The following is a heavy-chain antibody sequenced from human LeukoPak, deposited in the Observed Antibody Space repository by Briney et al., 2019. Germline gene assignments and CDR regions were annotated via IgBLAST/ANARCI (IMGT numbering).Heavy chain of an antibody. D-gene: IGHD6-6*01. Sequence: SGGSLRLSCTASGFTFSDYWMTWVRQAPGKGPEWVANIKQDGSQRYYVDSVRGRSTISRDNAKNSLFLQMNGLRAEDTAVYYCARRGGSSSRRSPIDYWGQGTLVTVSS. CDR2: IKQDGSQR. CDR3: ARRGGSSSRRSPIDY. V-gene: IGHV3-7*01. CDR1: GFTFSDYW. J-gene: IGHJ4*02.